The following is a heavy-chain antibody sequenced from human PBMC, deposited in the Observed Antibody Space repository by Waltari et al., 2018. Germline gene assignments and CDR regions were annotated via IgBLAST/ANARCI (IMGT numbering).Heavy chain of an antibody. CDR2: IYWNDDK. CDR1: GFSLSTSGVG. D-gene: IGHD1-26*01. V-gene: IGHV2-5*01. J-gene: IGHJ5*02. CDR3: AHNEGLGRYRWFDP. Sequence: QITLKESGPTLVKPTQTLTLTCTFSGFSLSTSGVGVGWIRQPPGKALEWLALIYWNDDKRYRPSLKSRLTITKDTSKNQLVLTMTNMDPVDTATYYCAHNEGLGRYRWFDPWGQGTLVTVSS.